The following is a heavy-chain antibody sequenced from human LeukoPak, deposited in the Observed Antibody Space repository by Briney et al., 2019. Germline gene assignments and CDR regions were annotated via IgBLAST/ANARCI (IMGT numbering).Heavy chain of an antibody. CDR3: ARDKSYGDSEDY. D-gene: IGHD4-17*01. CDR2: INQDGSEK. CDR1: GFTFRNYW. J-gene: IGHJ4*02. V-gene: IGHV3-7*05. Sequence: GGSLRLSCEASGFTFRNYWMSWVRQAPGKGLEWVANINQDGSEKYYVDSVKGRFTISRDNAKTSLYLQMNTLRAEDTAAYYCARDKSYGDSEDYWGQGTLVTVSS.